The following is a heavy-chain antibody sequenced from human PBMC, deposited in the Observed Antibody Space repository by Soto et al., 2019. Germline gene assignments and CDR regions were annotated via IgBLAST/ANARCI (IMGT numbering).Heavy chain of an antibody. CDR2: IYISGDT. CDR1: GDSINTYY. CDR3: AREYTETVAGPTPYYFDH. V-gene: IGHV4-4*07. Sequence: QVQLQESGPGLVKPSETLSLTCTVSGDSINTYYWSWVRQPAGKGLEWIGRIYISGDTNYNPSLKSRVTMSVDTSKNQFSVKLRYVTAADTAVYYCAREYTETVAGPTPYYFDHWGQGTLVTVSS. J-gene: IGHJ4*02. D-gene: IGHD6-19*01.